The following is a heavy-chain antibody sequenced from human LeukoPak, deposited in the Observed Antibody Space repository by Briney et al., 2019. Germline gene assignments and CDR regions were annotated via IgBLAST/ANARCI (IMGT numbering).Heavy chain of an antibody. CDR3: ATGTSTGKTFDY. Sequence: ASVKVSFKVSGYTLTELSMHWVRQAPGKGLEWMGGFDPEDGETIYAQKFQGRVTMTEDTSTDTAYMELSSLRSEDTAVYYCATGTSTGKTFDYWGQGTLVTVSS. CDR2: FDPEDGET. V-gene: IGHV1-24*01. CDR1: GYTLTELS. J-gene: IGHJ4*02. D-gene: IGHD3-10*01.